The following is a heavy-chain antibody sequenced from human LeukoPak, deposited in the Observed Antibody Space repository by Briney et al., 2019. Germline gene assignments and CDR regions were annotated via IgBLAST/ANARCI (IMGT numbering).Heavy chain of an antibody. CDR1: GYTFTSYD. D-gene: IGHD2-21*02. CDR2: MNPNSGNT. CDR3: ASAYCGGDCYPNYGMDV. Sequence: GASVKVSCKASGYTFTSYDINWVRQAPGQGLEWMGWMNPNSGNTGYAQKFQGRVTMTRNTSISTAYMELSSLRSEDTAVYYCASAYCGGDCYPNYGMDVWGQGTTVTVSS. J-gene: IGHJ6*02. V-gene: IGHV1-8*01.